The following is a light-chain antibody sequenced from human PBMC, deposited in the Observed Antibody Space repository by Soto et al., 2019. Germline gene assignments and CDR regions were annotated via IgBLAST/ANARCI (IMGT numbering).Light chain of an antibody. V-gene: IGLV1-47*01. CDR1: SSNIGSNY. Sequence: QSMLTQPPSASGTPGQRVTISCSGSSSNIGSNYVYWYQQLPGTAPKLIINRNNQRPSGVPDRFSGSKSGTSASLAISGLRSEDEADYYCAAWDGGLSGYVFGTGTKLTVL. CDR2: RNN. CDR3: AAWDGGLSGYV. J-gene: IGLJ1*01.